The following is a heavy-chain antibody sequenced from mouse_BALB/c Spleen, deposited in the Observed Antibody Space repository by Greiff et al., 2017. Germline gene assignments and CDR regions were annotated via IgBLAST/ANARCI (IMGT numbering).Heavy chain of an antibody. CDR3: AREGMDY. CDR2: IYPGDGDT. CDR1: GYAFSSSW. V-gene: IGHV1-82*01. Sequence: VQLQESGPELVKPGASVKISCKASGYAFSSSWMNWVKQRPGQGLEWIGRIYPGDGDTNYNGKFKGKATLTADKSSSTAYMQLSSLTSVDSAVYFCAREGMDYWGQGTSVTVSS. J-gene: IGHJ4*01.